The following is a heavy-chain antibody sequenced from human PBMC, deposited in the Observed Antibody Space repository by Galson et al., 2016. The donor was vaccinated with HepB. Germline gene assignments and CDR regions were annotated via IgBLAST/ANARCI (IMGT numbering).Heavy chain of an antibody. Sequence: LRLSCAASGFAFSDYYMSWIRQAPGKGLEWVSYIGSSGTYTKYTDSVKGRFTISRDNAKQSLYLQITSLRVDDTAVYYCARTTDYADISGFFNDAFDLWGQGTKVSVSS. D-gene: IGHD3-16*01. V-gene: IGHV3-11*06. J-gene: IGHJ3*01. CDR3: ARTTDYADISGFFNDAFDL. CDR2: IGSSGTYT. CDR1: GFAFSDYY.